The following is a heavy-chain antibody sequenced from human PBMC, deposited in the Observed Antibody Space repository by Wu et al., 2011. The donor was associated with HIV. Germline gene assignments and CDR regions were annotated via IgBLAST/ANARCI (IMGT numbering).Heavy chain of an antibody. V-gene: IGHV1-69*14. Sequence: QVQLVQSGAEVKKPGSSVKVSCKASGGTFSSYGISWVRQAPGQGLEWMGGIIPVFGTANYAQKFQGRVTITADKSTSTAYMELNSLRSEDTAIYYCARGENSSSWFQPEYYFDYWGQGTLVTVSS. CDR2: IIPVFGTA. CDR1: GGTFSSYG. J-gene: IGHJ4*02. CDR3: ARGENSSSWFQPEYYFDY. D-gene: IGHD6-13*01.